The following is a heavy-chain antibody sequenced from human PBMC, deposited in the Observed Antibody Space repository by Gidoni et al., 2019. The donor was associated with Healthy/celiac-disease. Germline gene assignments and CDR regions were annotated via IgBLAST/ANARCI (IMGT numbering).Heavy chain of an antibody. Sequence: RSLRLYCAASGFTFSSYGMHWVRQAPGKGLEWVAVISYDGSNKYYADSVKGRFTISRDNSKNTLYLQMNSLRAEDTAVYYCAKEDGQLGDAFDIWGQGTMVTVSS. CDR2: ISYDGSNK. D-gene: IGHD2-2*01. V-gene: IGHV3-30*18. J-gene: IGHJ3*02. CDR1: GFTFSSYG. CDR3: AKEDGQLGDAFDI.